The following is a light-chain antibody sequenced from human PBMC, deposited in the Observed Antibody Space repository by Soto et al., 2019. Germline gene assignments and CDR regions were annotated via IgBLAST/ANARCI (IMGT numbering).Light chain of an antibody. CDR1: QGIGDT. V-gene: IGKV3-15*01. J-gene: IGKJ4*01. CDR3: QPDNNWPLT. CDR2: DTS. Sequence: EVVMKQSPATLSVSPNEGATLSCRANQGIGDTLAWYQHKPGQTPRLLIYDTSTRATGVPTRFSGSRSGAEFTLTINSLQSEDFAVYYCQPDNNWPLTFGGGSKVDIK.